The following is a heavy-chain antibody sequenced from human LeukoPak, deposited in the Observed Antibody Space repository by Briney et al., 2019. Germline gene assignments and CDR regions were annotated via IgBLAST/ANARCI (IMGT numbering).Heavy chain of an antibody. V-gene: IGHV4-39*07. CDR2: IYYSGST. D-gene: IGHD3-3*01. CDR3: ARGTYYDFWSGTSWFDP. CDR1: GGSISSSSYY. Sequence: SETLSLTCTVSGGSISSSSYYWGWIRQPPGKGLEWIGSIYYSGSTYYNPSLKSRVTISVDTSKNQFSLKLSSVTAADTAVYYCARGTYYDFWSGTSWFDPWGQGTLVTVSS. J-gene: IGHJ5*02.